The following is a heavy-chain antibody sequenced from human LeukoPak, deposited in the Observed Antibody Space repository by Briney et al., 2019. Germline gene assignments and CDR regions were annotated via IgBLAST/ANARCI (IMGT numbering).Heavy chain of an antibody. J-gene: IGHJ4*02. V-gene: IGHV3-49*04. D-gene: IGHD1-1*01. CDR2: IRSKAYGETA. Sequence: PGGSLRLSCGASGFTFTSAWMNWVRQAPGKGLEWVGFIRSKAYGETADYAASVKGRFTISRDDSKAIAYLQMNSLKTEDTAVYHCTRDRGAYNLYDYWGQGTLVTVSS. CDR3: TRDRGAYNLYDY. CDR1: GFTFTSAW.